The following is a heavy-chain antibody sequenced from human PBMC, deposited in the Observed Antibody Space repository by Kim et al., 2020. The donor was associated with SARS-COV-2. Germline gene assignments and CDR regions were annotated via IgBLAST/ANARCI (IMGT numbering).Heavy chain of an antibody. CDR3: ARGKLNYGSGSYYFDY. CDR1: GGSISSGGYS. D-gene: IGHD3-10*01. J-gene: IGHJ4*02. V-gene: IGHV4-30-2*01. Sequence: SQTLSLTCAVSGGSISSGGYSWSWIRQPPGKGLEWIGYIYYSGSTYYNPSLKSRVTISVDRSKNQFSLKLSSVTAADTAVYYCARGKLNYGSGSYYFDYWGQGTLVTVSS. CDR2: IYYSGST.